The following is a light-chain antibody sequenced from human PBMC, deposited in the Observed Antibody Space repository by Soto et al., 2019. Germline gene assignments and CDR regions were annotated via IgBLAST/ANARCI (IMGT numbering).Light chain of an antibody. J-gene: IGKJ4*01. CDR3: QQYNNWPLT. V-gene: IGKV3-15*01. Sequence: ETVMTQSPVTLSVSPGDTVTLSCRASQSVSSSYLAWYQQKPGQAPRLLIYGASTRATGIPARFSGSGSGTEFTLTISSLQSEDFAVYYCQQYNNWPLTFGGGTKVDIK. CDR2: GAS. CDR1: QSVSSSY.